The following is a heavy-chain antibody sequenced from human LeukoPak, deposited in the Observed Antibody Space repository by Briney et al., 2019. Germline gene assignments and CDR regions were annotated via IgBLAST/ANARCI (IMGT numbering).Heavy chain of an antibody. J-gene: IGHJ4*02. Sequence: SETLSLTCTVSGGSVSSGTYYWTWIRQPAGKGLEWIGRIYTSGSTNFNPSLKSRVSISLDTSQNQFSLKVSTVTAADTAVYHCARGLRYFDWLLKGEYYFDYWGQGTLVTVSS. CDR3: ARGLRYFDWLLKGEYYFDY. CDR1: GGSVSSGTYY. CDR2: IYTSGST. V-gene: IGHV4-61*02. D-gene: IGHD3-9*01.